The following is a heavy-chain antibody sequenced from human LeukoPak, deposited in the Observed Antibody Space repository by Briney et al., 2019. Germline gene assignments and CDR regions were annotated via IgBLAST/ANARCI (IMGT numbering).Heavy chain of an antibody. Sequence: GGSLRLSCAASGFTISRYDIHWVRQATGKGLEWVSFISTTGVTYYQDSMKGRFTISRDSVKNSVYLQMNSLRADDTAVYYCTRGGCGRTSCYGDSGLDPWGQGTLVTVSS. J-gene: IGHJ5*02. CDR2: ISTTGVT. CDR1: GFTISRYD. V-gene: IGHV3-13*01. D-gene: IGHD2-2*01. CDR3: TRGGCGRTSCYGDSGLDP.